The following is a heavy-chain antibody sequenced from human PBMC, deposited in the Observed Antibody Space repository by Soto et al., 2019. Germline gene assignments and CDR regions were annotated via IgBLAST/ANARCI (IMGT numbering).Heavy chain of an antibody. J-gene: IGHJ3*01. CDR3: AKDWEVVSGNGAFDV. CDR2: ITLSSRNI. CDR1: GFTFDDYT. D-gene: IGHD3-22*01. V-gene: IGHV3-9*01. Sequence: EEQLVESGGGLVQPGRSLRLSCAGSGFTFDDYTMHWVRQAPGKGLEWVAGITLSSRNIAYAASVKGRFTISRDNAKNSLYLQMSSLRPEDTALYYCAKDWEVVSGNGAFDVWGRGTMVTVSS.